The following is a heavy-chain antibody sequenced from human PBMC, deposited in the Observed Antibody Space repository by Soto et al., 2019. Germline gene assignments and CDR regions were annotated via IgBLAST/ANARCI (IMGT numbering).Heavy chain of an antibody. V-gene: IGHV3-23*01. CDR2: IGGSGGST. Sequence: GGSLRLSCAASRFTFSSYAMSWVRQAPGKGLEWVSAIGGSGGSTYYADSVKGRFTISRDNSKNTLYVRMNSLRAEDTAVYYCAKLFRYDFWSGSQDAFDIWGQGTMVTVSS. J-gene: IGHJ3*02. CDR3: AKLFRYDFWSGSQDAFDI. CDR1: RFTFSSYA. D-gene: IGHD3-3*01.